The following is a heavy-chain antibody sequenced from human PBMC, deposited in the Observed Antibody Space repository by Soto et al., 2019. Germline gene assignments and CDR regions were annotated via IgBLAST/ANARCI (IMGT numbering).Heavy chain of an antibody. V-gene: IGHV3-15*01. CDR2: VKSKTDGGTI. CDR3: IRTYSGSSMRFDY. J-gene: IGHJ4*02. CDR1: GFTFSNAW. Sequence: EVQLVESGGGLVKPGGSLRLSCAASGFTFSNAWMTWVRQAPGKGLEWVGRVKSKTDGGTIDYAAPVKDRFTISRDDSKNTLYLQMNSLKTEDTAVYYCIRTYSGSSMRFDYWGQGTLVTVSS. D-gene: IGHD6-6*01.